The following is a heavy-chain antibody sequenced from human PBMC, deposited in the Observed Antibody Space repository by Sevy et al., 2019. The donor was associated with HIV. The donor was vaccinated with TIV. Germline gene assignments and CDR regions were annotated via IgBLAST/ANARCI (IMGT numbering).Heavy chain of an antibody. Sequence: GGSLRLSCAASGFTFRSYWMHWVLQAPGKGLVWVSRINADGTTTTYVDSVEGRFTISRDNAKNTRYLQMSSLRVEATAVYYCPRGSDTTNWAQLFDPWGQGTLVTVSS. CDR1: GFTFRSYW. CDR2: INADGTTT. CDR3: PRGSDTTNWAQLFDP. J-gene: IGHJ5*02. D-gene: IGHD1-1*01. V-gene: IGHV3-74*01.